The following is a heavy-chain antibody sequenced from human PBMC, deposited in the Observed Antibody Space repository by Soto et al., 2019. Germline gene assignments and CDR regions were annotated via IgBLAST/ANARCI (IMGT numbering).Heavy chain of an antibody. J-gene: IGHJ6*04. Sequence: GGSLRLSCAASGFTFSSYAMHWVRQAPGKGLEWVAVISYDGSNKYHADSVKGRFTISRDNSKNTLYLQMNSLRAEDTAVYYCARDQFYDSRGYYYYYYGMDGWGKRTRVTVSS. CDR3: ARDQFYDSRGYYYYYYGMDG. CDR2: ISYDGSNK. D-gene: IGHD3-22*01. V-gene: IGHV3-30-3*01. CDR1: GFTFSSYA.